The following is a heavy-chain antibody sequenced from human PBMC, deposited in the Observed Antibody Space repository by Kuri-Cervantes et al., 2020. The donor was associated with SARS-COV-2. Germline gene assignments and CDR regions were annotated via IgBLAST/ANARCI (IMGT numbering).Heavy chain of an antibody. V-gene: IGHV5-51*01. D-gene: IGHD6-19*01. CDR1: GYSFTSYW. CDR2: IYPGDSDT. Sequence: KVSCKGSGYSFTSYWIGWVRQMPGKGLEWMGIIYPGDSDTRYSPSFQGQVTISADKSISTAYLQWSSLKASDTAMYYCARLPAVWQWEYGMDVWGQGTTVTVSS. J-gene: IGHJ6*02. CDR3: ARLPAVWQWEYGMDV.